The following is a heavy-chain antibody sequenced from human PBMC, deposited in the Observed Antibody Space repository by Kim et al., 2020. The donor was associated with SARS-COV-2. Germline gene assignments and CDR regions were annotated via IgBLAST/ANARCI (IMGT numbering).Heavy chain of an antibody. CDR3: GRNPATAVADH. V-gene: IGHV3-7*01. CDR2: IKEDGSQI. D-gene: IGHD6-19*01. CDR1: GFSFSLYW. J-gene: IGHJ4*02. Sequence: GGSLILSCAASGFSFSLYWMTWVRQAPGKGLEWVATIKEDGSQIHSVDSVKGRFTISRDNTKNSLYLQMNSLTVEDTAVYFCGRNPATAVADHWGQGTLVTVSS.